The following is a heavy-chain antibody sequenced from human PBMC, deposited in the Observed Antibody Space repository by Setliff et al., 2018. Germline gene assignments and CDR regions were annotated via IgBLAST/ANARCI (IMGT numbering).Heavy chain of an antibody. CDR3: RFWSHNYQNDY. J-gene: IGHJ4*02. CDR1: GESLIDYS. CDR2: SNHGGGT. D-gene: IGHD3-3*01. V-gene: IGHV4-34*01. Sequence: PSETLSLTCTVFGESLIDYSWHWIRQPPGKGLEWIGESNHGGGTSYNPSLKSRLTMSVDTSKNQFSLKLTSVTAADSAVYYCRFWSHNYQNDYWGQGTLVTVSS.